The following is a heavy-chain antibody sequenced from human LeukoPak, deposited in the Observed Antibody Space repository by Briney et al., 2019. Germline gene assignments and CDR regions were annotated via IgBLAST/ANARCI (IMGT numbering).Heavy chain of an antibody. CDR1: GFSLNTGGVG. CDR2: IYWDEDK. V-gene: IGHV2-5*02. J-gene: IGHJ4*02. CDR3: AHLTTVIATFDY. Sequence: SGPTLVNPTQTLTLTCAFSGFSLNTGGVGVGWIRQPPGKALECLALIYWDEDKRYSPSLRSRLTITKDTSKNQVVLTMTNMDPVDTATYYCAHLTTVIATFDYWGQGTLVTVSS. D-gene: IGHD4-17*01.